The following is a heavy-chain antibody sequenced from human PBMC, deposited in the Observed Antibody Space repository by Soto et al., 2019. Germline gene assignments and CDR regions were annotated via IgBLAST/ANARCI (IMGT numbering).Heavy chain of an antibody. Sequence: GGSLRLSCAASGFTFSSYGMHWVRQAPGKGLEWVAVIWYDGSNKYYADSVKGRFTISRDNSKNTLYLQMNSLRAEDTAVYYCASDPRYCSSTSCPGVYDSSGYYGYYFDYWGQGTLVTVSS. CDR1: GFTFSSYG. V-gene: IGHV3-33*01. D-gene: IGHD2-2*01. CDR3: ASDPRYCSSTSCPGVYDSSGYYGYYFDY. CDR2: IWYDGSNK. J-gene: IGHJ4*02.